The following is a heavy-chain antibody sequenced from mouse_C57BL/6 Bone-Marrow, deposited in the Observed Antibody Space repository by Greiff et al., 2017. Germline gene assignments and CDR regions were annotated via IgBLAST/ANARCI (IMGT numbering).Heavy chain of an antibody. V-gene: IGHV2-3*01. CDR2: IRGDGST. J-gene: IGHJ1*03. D-gene: IGHD2-1*01. Sequence: VQLVESGPGLVAPSQSLSITCTVSGFSLTSYCVSWVRQPPGTGLEWLGVIRGDGSTNYHPALISRLSISKDNSKRQVFLKLNRLQTDDTATYYGAKPIYGSWYFDVWGTGTTVTVSS. CDR3: AKPIYGSWYFDV. CDR1: GFSLTSYC.